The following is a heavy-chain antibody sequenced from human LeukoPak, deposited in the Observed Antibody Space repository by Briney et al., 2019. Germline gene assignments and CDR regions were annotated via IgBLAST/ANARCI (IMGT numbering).Heavy chain of an antibody. CDR2: ISSSSSYI. CDR3: ARVKEINGWDP. CDR1: GFTFSSYS. D-gene: IGHD6-19*01. Sequence: KTGGSLRLSCAASGFTFSSYSMNWVRQAPGKGLEWVSSISSSSSYIYYADSVKGRFTIPRDNAKNSLYLHMNSLRAEDTAVYYCARVKEINGWDPWGQGTLVTVSS. J-gene: IGHJ5*02. V-gene: IGHV3-21*01.